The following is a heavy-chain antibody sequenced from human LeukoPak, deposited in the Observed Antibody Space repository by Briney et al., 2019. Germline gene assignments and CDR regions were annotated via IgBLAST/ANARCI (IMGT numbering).Heavy chain of an antibody. J-gene: IGHJ6*03. Sequence: GGSLRLSCAASGFTFSSYGRHWVRQAPGKGLEWVAFIRYDGSNKYYADSVRGRSTISRDNSKHTLYLQTTSLRAEDTAVYCCAKFGRVALGYTMVVWLKATKPTVPS. V-gene: IGHV3-30*02. D-gene: IGHD5-18*01. CDR1: GFTFSSYG. CDR3: AKFGRVALGYTMVV. CDR2: IRYDGSNK.